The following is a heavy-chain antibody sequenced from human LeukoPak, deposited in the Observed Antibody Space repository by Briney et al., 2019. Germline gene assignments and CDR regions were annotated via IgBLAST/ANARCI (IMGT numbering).Heavy chain of an antibody. CDR3: ARDSRVYYYDSSGPRFQDAFDI. CDR2: INTDGIMT. CDR1: GFPFSNYW. D-gene: IGHD3-22*01. J-gene: IGHJ3*02. Sequence: HPGGSLRLSCEASGFPFSNYWMHWVRQAPGKGLVWVSRINTDGIMTTYADSVKGRFTISRDNAKNTMYLEMNSLRVEDTAVYYCARDSRVYYYDSSGPRFQDAFDIWGQGTMVTVSS. V-gene: IGHV3-74*01.